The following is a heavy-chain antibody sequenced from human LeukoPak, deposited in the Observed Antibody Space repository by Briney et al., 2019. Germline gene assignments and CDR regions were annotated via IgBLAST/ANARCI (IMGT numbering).Heavy chain of an antibody. Sequence: GGSLRLSCAASGFTFEDYAMYWVRQTPGRGLEWVSGISWNSGSIGYADSVKGRFTISRDNAKNSPYLQMNSLRAEDTALYYCAKSHTAVGFYYGMDVWGQGITVTVSS. CDR3: AKSHTAVGFYYGMDV. CDR2: ISWNSGSI. CDR1: GFTFEDYA. J-gene: IGHJ6*02. V-gene: IGHV3-9*01. D-gene: IGHD6-19*01.